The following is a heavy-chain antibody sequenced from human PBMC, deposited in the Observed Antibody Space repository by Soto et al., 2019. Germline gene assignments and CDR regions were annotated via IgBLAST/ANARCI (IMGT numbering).Heavy chain of an antibody. D-gene: IGHD2-15*01. V-gene: IGHV3-30*18. J-gene: IGHJ6*02. CDR1: GFTFSSYG. Sequence: QVQLVESGGGVVQPGRSLRLSCAASGFTFSSYGMHWVRQAPGKGLEWVAVISYDGSNKYYADSVKGRFTISRDNSKNTLYLQMNSLIAEDTAVYYCAKDLLGYCSGGSCYSPYYYYYGMDVWGQGTTVTVSS. CDR3: AKDLLGYCSGGSCYSPYYYYYGMDV. CDR2: ISYDGSNK.